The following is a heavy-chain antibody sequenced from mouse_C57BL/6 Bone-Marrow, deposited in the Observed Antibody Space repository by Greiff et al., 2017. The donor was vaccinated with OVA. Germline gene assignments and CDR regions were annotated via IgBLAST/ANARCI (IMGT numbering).Heavy chain of an antibody. V-gene: IGHV1-81*01. J-gene: IGHJ3*01. CDR1: GYTFTSYG. Sequence: LVESGAELARPGASVKLSCKASGYTFTSYGISWVKQRTGQGLEWIGEIYPRSGNTYYNEKFKGKATLTADKSSSTAYMELRSLTSEDSAVYFCASRLYYYGSTWFAYWGQGTLVTVSA. D-gene: IGHD1-1*01. CDR3: ASRLYYYGSTWFAY. CDR2: IYPRSGNT.